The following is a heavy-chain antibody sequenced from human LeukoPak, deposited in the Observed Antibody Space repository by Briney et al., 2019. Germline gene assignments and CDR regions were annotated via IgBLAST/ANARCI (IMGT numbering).Heavy chain of an antibody. CDR3: ARGDGFNSYYFDY. J-gene: IGHJ4*02. V-gene: IGHV3-53*01. D-gene: IGHD5-24*01. CDR1: GLTVSNNF. Sequence: GGSLRLSCAVSGLTVSNNFMSWVRQAPGKGLEWVSLIYTGGITYYADSVKGRFTISRDDSKNTLYLQMNSLRAGDTAVYYCARGDGFNSYYFDYWGQGTLVTVSS. CDR2: IYTGGIT.